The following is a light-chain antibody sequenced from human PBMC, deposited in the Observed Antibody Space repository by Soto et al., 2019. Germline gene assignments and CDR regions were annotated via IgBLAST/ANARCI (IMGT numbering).Light chain of an antibody. Sequence: QSALTQPPSASGSPGQSVAISCTGTSSDVGGYNYVSRYQQHPGKAPKLMIYEVNKRPLGVPDRFSGSKSGNTASLTVSGLQAEDEADYYCSSYAGSSNVFGTGTKVTVL. J-gene: IGLJ1*01. CDR3: SSYAGSSNV. CDR1: SSDVGGYNY. CDR2: EVN. V-gene: IGLV2-8*01.